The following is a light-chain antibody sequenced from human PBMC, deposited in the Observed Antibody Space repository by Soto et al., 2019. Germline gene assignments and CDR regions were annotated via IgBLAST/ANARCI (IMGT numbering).Light chain of an antibody. CDR1: QTVISY. Sequence: DIQMTQSPSSLSASVGYRVNITCRASQTVISYLNWYQQKPGTVPKLLIYATSNLQSGVPSRFSGRGFGTDFTLTISSLQPEDFATYYCQQSFTTPSFGQGTRLEI. J-gene: IGKJ5*01. CDR2: ATS. V-gene: IGKV1-39*01. CDR3: QQSFTTPS.